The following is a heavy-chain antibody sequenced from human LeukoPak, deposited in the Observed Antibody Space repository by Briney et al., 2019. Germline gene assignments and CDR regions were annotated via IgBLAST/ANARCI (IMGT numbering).Heavy chain of an antibody. D-gene: IGHD2-8*01. Sequence: SQTLSLTCTVSGGSISSGGYYWSWIRQHPGKGLERIGYIYYSGSTYYNPSLKSRVTISVDTSKNQFSLKLSSVTAADTAVYYCAREWSLDTYYGMDVWGQGTTVTVSS. V-gene: IGHV4-31*03. CDR2: IYYSGST. CDR3: AREWSLDTYYGMDV. J-gene: IGHJ6*02. CDR1: GGSISSGGYY.